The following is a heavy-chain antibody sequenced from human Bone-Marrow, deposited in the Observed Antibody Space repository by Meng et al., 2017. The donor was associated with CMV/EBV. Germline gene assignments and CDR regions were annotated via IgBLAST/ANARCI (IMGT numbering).Heavy chain of an antibody. V-gene: IGHV3-21*01. CDR2: ISSSSSYI. CDR3: ARGAKEGESIAARFLRDY. CDR1: GFTFSSYS. J-gene: IGHJ4*02. D-gene: IGHD6-6*01. Sequence: GGSLRLSCAASGFTFSSYSMNWVRQAPGKGLEWVSSISSSSSYIYYADSVKGRFTISRDNAKNSLYLQMNSLRAEDTAVYYCARGAKEGESIAARFLRDYWGQGTLVTVSS.